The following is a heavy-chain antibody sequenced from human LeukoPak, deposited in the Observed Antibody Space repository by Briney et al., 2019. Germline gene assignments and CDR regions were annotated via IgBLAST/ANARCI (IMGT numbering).Heavy chain of an antibody. D-gene: IGHD6-13*01. Sequence: SETLSLTCAVYGGSFSGYYWSWIRQPPGKGLEWIGEINHSGSTYYNPSLKSRVTISVDTSKNQFSLKLSSVTAADTAVYYCARQLGIPDAFDIWGQGTMVTVSS. J-gene: IGHJ3*02. CDR2: INHSGST. CDR3: ARQLGIPDAFDI. CDR1: GGSFSGYY. V-gene: IGHV4-34*01.